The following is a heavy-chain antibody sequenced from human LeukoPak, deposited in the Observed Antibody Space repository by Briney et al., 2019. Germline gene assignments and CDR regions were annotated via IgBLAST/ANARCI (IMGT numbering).Heavy chain of an antibody. V-gene: IGHV4-4*07. CDR2: IYSTGST. Sequence: SETLSLTCDVSGGSVRSYWWGWVRQPAGKGLEWLGRIYSTGSTRVNPSLKSRLTLSIDTSTNQFSLKLTSVTAADTAVYFCARQGYTVSYYFLDYWSQGTLVTVSS. J-gene: IGHJ4*02. D-gene: IGHD1-26*01. CDR3: ARQGYTVSYYFLDY. CDR1: GGSVRSYW.